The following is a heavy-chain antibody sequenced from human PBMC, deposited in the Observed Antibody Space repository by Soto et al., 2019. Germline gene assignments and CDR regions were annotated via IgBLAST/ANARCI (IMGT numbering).Heavy chain of an antibody. CDR2: ISSSSSTI. J-gene: IGHJ6*02. CDR3: ARVRRNDASDYYGMDI. Sequence: EVQLVESGGGSVQPGGSLRLSCAASGFTFSTSTMNWVRQAPGKGLEWVSYISSSSSTIYYAESVKGRFTISRDNAKKSLFLQMNSLRDDDPAVYYCARVRRNDASDYYGMDIWGQGTTVSVSS. D-gene: IGHD1-1*01. CDR1: GFTFSTST. V-gene: IGHV3-48*02.